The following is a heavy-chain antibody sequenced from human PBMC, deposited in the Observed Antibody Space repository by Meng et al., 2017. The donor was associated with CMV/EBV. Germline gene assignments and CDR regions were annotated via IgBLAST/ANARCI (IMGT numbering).Heavy chain of an antibody. CDR1: GVTFSRYG. CDR2: IIPIFGTA. V-gene: IGHV1-69*05. CDR3: ARGQGSSPSPSFDY. Sequence: ASGVTFSRYGISWVRQAPGQGLEWMGGIIPIFGTANYAQKFQGRVTITTDESTSTVYMELSSLRSEDTAVYYWARGQGSSPSPSFDYWGQGTLVTVSS. D-gene: IGHD6-6*01. J-gene: IGHJ4*02.